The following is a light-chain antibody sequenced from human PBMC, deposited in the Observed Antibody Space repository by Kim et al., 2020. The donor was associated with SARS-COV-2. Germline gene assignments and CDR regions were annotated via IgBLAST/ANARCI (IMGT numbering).Light chain of an antibody. CDR2: DSS. J-gene: IGKJ4*01. V-gene: IGKV3-15*01. CDR3: QQYEDWPLT. CDR1: QNVGSY. Sequence: EIVMTQSPATLSVSLGERATLSCRASQNVGSYLSWFQQKPGQPPRLLIRDSSGRATGVAARVSGSGSGTEFTLTISGLQSDDFAVYYCQQYEDWPLTFGGGTKVDIK.